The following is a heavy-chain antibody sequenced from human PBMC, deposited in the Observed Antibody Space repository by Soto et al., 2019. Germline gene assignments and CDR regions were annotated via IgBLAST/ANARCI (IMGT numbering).Heavy chain of an antibody. D-gene: IGHD5-12*01. V-gene: IGHV1-69*06. CDR3: ARESVDIVATRSFDY. J-gene: IGHJ4*02. Sequence: SVKVSCKASGGTFSSYAISWVRQAPGQGLEWMGGIIPIFGTANYAQKFQGRVTITADKSTSTAYMELSSLRSEDTAVYYCARESVDIVATRSFDYWGQGALVTVSS. CDR2: IIPIFGTA. CDR1: GGTFSSYA.